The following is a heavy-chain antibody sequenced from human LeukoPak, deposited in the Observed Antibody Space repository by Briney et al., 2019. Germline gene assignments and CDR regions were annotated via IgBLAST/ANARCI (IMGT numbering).Heavy chain of an antibody. CDR3: AKNTWKSSDSGRGRMDV. CDR2: IGVGGRPT. Sequence: GGSLRLSCAASGFSFSHYSMTWARQASGKGLEWISYIGVGGRPTNYADSVKARFTISRDDAQNSLYLQMNSLRAEDTAVYYCAKNTWKSSDSGRGRMDVWGQGTTVTVSS. D-gene: IGHD3-10*01. V-gene: IGHV3-48*01. CDR1: GFSFSHYS. J-gene: IGHJ6*02.